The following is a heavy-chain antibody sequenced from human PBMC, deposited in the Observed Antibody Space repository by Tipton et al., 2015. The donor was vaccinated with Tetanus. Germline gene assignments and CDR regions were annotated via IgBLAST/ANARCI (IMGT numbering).Heavy chain of an antibody. V-gene: IGHV3-30*18. CDR3: AKDREGSDSSVI. J-gene: IGHJ3*02. Sequence: SLRLSCAASGFTFSSYGMHWVRQAPGKGLEWVAVISYDGSNKYYADSVKGRFTISRDNSKNTLYLQMNSLRAEDTAVYYCAKDREGSDSSVIWGQGTMVTVSS. CDR1: GFTFSSYG. CDR2: ISYDGSNK. D-gene: IGHD3-22*01.